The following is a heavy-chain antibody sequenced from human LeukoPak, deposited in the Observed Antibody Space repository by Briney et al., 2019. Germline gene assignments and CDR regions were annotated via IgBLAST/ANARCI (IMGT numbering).Heavy chain of an antibody. CDR2: NYATDHT. D-gene: IGHD3-10*01. Sequence: SEPLSLPCTLSTRSIRSVYWKWIRQSAGEGLEWIGRNYATDHTNYNPSLKGRVTLSVDMSKTELSLILSSVTAADTAVYYCARGFGSGTSEIDLWGQGALVTVSS. CDR3: ARGFGSGTSEIDL. J-gene: IGHJ5*02. CDR1: TRSIRSVY. V-gene: IGHV4-4*07.